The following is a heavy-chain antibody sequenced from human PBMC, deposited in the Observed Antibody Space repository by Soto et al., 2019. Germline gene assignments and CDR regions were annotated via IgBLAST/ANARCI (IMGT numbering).Heavy chain of an antibody. D-gene: IGHD3-3*01. Sequence: SETLSLTCMVSGSSISSYYWSWIRQPPGKGLEWIGYIYYSGSTNYTPSLRSRVTISVDTSKNRFSLKLSSVTAADTAVYYCARSPTIFGVVRAGDYYYGMDVWGQGTTVTVSS. J-gene: IGHJ6*02. CDR1: GSSISSYY. CDR2: IYYSGST. V-gene: IGHV4-59*01. CDR3: ARSPTIFGVVRAGDYYYGMDV.